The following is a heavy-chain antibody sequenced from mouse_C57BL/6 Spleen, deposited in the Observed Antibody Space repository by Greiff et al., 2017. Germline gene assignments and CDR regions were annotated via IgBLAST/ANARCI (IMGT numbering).Heavy chain of an antibody. CDR3: GRHLDSDGGFAY. J-gene: IGHJ3*01. CDR1: GFSLTSYG. D-gene: IGHD2-12*01. CDR2: LWSDGST. V-gene: IGHV2-6-1*01. Sequence: VKLMESGPGLVAPSHSLSITCTVSGFSLTSYGVHWVRQPPGKGLEWLVVLWSDGSTTYNSALRSRLSISKDNSKSQIFLIMNSLQTDDTAVYYCGRHLDSDGGFAYWGQGTLVTVSA.